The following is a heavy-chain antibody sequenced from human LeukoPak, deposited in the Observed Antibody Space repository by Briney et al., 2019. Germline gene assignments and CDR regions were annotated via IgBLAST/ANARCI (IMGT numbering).Heavy chain of an antibody. J-gene: IGHJ3*02. D-gene: IGHD3-22*01. CDR2: IGGGGFSR. Sequence: GGSLRLACAASGFTFSSYVMSWVRQAPGKGLEWVSAIGGGGFSRYHADSVKGRFSTSRDNSKNALYLQMNSLRAEDTAVYYCAKSITMIVVVITDAFDIWGQGTMVTVSS. V-gene: IGHV3-23*01. CDR3: AKSITMIVVVITDAFDI. CDR1: GFTFSSYV.